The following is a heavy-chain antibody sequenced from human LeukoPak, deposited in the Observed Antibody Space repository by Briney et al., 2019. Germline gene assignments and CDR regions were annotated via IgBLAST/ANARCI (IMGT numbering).Heavy chain of an antibody. Sequence: PGGSLRLSCAASGFTFSSYSMNWVRQAPGKGLEWVSYISSSSSTIYYADSVKGRFTISRDNAKNSLYLQMNSLTAEDTAVYYCARDFYCSGGRCYEAFDYWAQGTLVTVSS. D-gene: IGHD2-15*01. CDR3: ARDFYCSGGRCYEAFDY. CDR1: GFTFSSYS. V-gene: IGHV3-48*04. CDR2: ISSSSSTI. J-gene: IGHJ4*02.